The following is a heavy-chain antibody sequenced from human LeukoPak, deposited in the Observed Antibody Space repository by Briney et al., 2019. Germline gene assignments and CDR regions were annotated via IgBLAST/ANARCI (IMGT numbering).Heavy chain of an antibody. Sequence: GASVKVSCKASGYTFTGYYMHWVRQAPGQGLEWMGRINPNSGGTNYAQKFQGRVTMTRDTSISTAYMELSRLRSDDTAVYYCARYRGSYKYFDYWGQGTLVTVSS. V-gene: IGHV1-2*06. D-gene: IGHD1-26*01. J-gene: IGHJ4*02. CDR2: INPNSGGT. CDR1: GYTFTGYY. CDR3: ARYRGSYKYFDY.